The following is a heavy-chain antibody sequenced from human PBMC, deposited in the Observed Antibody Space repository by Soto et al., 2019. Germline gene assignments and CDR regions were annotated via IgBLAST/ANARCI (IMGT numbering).Heavy chain of an antibody. J-gene: IGHJ4*02. D-gene: IGHD3-22*01. V-gene: IGHV3-30*18. CDR3: AKVKYYYESPPDY. Sequence: GGSLRLSCAASGFTFSSYGMHWVRQAPGKGLEWVAVISYDGSNKYYADSVKGRFTISRDNSKNTLYLQMNSLRAEDTAVYYCAKVKYYYESPPDYWGQGTLVTVSS. CDR2: ISYDGSNK. CDR1: GFTFSSYG.